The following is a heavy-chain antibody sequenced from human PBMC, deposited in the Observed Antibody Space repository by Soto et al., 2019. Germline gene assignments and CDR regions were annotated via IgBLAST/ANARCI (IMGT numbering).Heavy chain of an antibody. D-gene: IGHD3-10*01. V-gene: IGHV4-31*03. Sequence: QVQLQESGPGLVKPSQTLSLTCTVSGGSISSGGYYWSWIRQHPGTGLEWIGYIYDSGSTYYNPSLKSRVNISVDTSKNQFSLKLSSVTAADTAVYYWAGNGITMVLGVIPPMDYWGQVTLVTVSS. J-gene: IGHJ4*02. CDR3: AGNGITMVLGVIPPMDY. CDR2: IYDSGST. CDR1: GGSISSGGYY.